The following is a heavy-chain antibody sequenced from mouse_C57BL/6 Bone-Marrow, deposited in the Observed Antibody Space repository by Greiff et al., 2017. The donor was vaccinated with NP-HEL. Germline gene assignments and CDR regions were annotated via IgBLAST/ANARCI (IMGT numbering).Heavy chain of an antibody. V-gene: IGHV1-80*01. CDR1: GYAFSSYW. CDR2: IYPGDGDT. D-gene: IGHD2-10*01. CDR3: ARAPTTVMGGDSAMDY. J-gene: IGHJ4*01. Sequence: QVQLQQSGAELVKPGASVKISCKASGYAFSSYWMNWVKQRPGKGLEWIGQIYPGDGDTNYNGKFKGKATLTADNSSSTAYLQLSSLTSVDSAVYFCARAPTTVMGGDSAMDYWGQGTSVTVSS.